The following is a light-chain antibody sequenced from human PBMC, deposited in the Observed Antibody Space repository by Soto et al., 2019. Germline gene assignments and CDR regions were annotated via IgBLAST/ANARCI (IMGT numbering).Light chain of an antibody. Sequence: EIVLTQSPGTLSLSPGERATLSCRASQIVTSSYLAWYQLKPGQAPRLLLYAASMRPPGIPDRFSGSGSGTDFTLTISRLEPEDFAVYYCHQYDSWTFGQGTK. CDR2: AAS. V-gene: IGKV3-20*01. CDR3: HQYDSWT. J-gene: IGKJ1*01. CDR1: QIVTSSY.